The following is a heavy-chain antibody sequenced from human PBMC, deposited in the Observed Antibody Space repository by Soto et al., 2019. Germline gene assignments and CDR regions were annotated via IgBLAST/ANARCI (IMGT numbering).Heavy chain of an antibody. Sequence: QVQLVESGGGVVQPGRSLRLSCAASGFTFSSYAMHWVRQAPGKGLEWVAVISYDGSNKYYADSVKGRFTISRDNSKNTLYLQMNSLRAEDTAVYYCARDKGGLIAHHQHAQWLVSGFDYWGQGTLVTVSS. CDR3: ARDKGGLIAHHQHAQWLVSGFDY. CDR1: GFTFSSYA. D-gene: IGHD6-19*01. CDR2: ISYDGSNK. J-gene: IGHJ4*02. V-gene: IGHV3-30-3*01.